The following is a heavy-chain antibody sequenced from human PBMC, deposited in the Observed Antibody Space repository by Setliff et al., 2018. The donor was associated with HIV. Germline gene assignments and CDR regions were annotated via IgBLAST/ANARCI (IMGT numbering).Heavy chain of an antibody. J-gene: IGHJ5*02. CDR3: AREREAWSAYDS. CDR1: GASVTNVLYY. Sequence: PSETLSLTCTVSGASVTNVLYYWSWLRQPAGEGLEWIGHIYTSGNSRYTNYNSSLESRVAISLDTSSNQFSLKLSSVTAADTAVYHCAREREAWSAYDSWGQGTLVTAPQ. D-gene: IGHD3-3*01. CDR2: IYTSGNSRYT. V-gene: IGHV4-61*09.